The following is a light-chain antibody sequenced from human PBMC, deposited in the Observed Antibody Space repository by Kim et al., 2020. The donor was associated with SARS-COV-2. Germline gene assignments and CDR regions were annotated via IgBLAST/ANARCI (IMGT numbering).Light chain of an antibody. J-gene: IGKJ4*01. CDR3: QQYNDWLS. V-gene: IGKV3-15*01. CDR2: GAS. CDR1: QRLGTN. Sequence: SASPGESATLSCRASQRLGTNLAWYQHKPGQAPRLLIYGASTRATGIPARFSGAGSGTEFTLTISSLQSEDFAVYFCQQYNDWLSFGGGTKVDIK.